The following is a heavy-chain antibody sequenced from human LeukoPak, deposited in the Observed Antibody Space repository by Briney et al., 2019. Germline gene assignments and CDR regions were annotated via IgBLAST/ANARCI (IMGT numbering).Heavy chain of an antibody. V-gene: IGHV3-30-3*01. Sequence: GTSLRLSCAASGFTFSSYPMHWVRQAPGKGLEWVTVISYDGNVKYYVDSVKGRFTISRDDSKNTLYLQMNSLRAEDTAVYYCARDTLNGPFVISLDYWGQGALVTVSS. CDR2: ISYDGNVK. J-gene: IGHJ4*02. CDR3: ARDTLNGPFVISLDY. CDR1: GFTFSSYP. D-gene: IGHD3-9*01.